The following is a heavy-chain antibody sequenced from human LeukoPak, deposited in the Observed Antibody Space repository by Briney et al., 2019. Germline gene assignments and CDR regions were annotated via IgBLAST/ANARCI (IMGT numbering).Heavy chain of an antibody. D-gene: IGHD6-13*01. Sequence: PGGSLRLSCAVSGFTVSGNYMSWVRQAPGKGLEWVSLIYSGGTTYYADSVKGRFTISRDNSKNTLYLQMNSLRPEDTAVYYCARGLIAASAFDIWGQGTMVTVSS. CDR1: GFTVSGNY. CDR2: IYSGGTT. V-gene: IGHV3-53*05. CDR3: ARGLIAASAFDI. J-gene: IGHJ3*02.